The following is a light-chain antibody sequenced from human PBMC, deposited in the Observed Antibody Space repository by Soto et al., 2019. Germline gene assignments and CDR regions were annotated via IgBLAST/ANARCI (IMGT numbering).Light chain of an antibody. CDR1: SSDVGGYNY. J-gene: IGLJ3*02. Sequence: QSALTQPPSASGSPGQSITISCTGTSSDVGGYNYVSWYQQHPGKAPKIMIYEVSNRPSGVSNRFSGSKSGNTASLTISGLQAEDEADYYCSSYTSSSTHWVFGGGTKVTVL. CDR2: EVS. V-gene: IGLV2-14*01. CDR3: SSYTSSSTHWV.